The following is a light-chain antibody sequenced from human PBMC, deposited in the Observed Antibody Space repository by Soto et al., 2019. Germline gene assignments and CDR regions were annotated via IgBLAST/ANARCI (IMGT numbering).Light chain of an antibody. J-gene: IGLJ1*01. V-gene: IGLV2-18*02. CDR1: SSDVGSYNR. CDR2: EVS. Sequence: QSLLTQPPSVSGSPGQSVTISFTGTSSDVGSYNRVSWYQQPPGTAPKLMIYEVSNRPSGVPDRFSGSKSGNTASLTISGLQAEDEADYYCNSYTSSSTYVFGTGTKVTVL. CDR3: NSYTSSSTYV.